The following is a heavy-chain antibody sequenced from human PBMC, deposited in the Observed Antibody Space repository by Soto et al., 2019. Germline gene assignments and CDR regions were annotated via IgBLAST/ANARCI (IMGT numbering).Heavy chain of an antibody. CDR2: IHNDGSDT. CDR1: GFTFSRYW. J-gene: IGHJ4*02. D-gene: IGHD1-26*01. Sequence: GGSLRLSCAASGFTFSRYWMHWVRQAPGKGLVWVARIHNDGSDTSYADSVKGRFTISRDNAKNTVYLQMNSLRAEDTAAYYCARGWASGSFDYWGQGTLVTVSS. V-gene: IGHV3-74*01. CDR3: ARGWASGSFDY.